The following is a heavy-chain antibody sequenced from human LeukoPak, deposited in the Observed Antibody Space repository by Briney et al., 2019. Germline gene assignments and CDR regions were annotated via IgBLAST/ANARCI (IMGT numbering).Heavy chain of an antibody. Sequence: SETLSLTCAVYGGSFSGYYWSWIRQPPGKGLEWIGEINHSGSTNYNPSLKSRVTISVDTSKNQFSLKLSSVTAADTAVYYCARVHRGKGDAFDIWGQGTMVTVSP. V-gene: IGHV4-34*01. J-gene: IGHJ3*02. D-gene: IGHD3-16*01. CDR3: ARVHRGKGDAFDI. CDR1: GGSFSGYY. CDR2: INHSGST.